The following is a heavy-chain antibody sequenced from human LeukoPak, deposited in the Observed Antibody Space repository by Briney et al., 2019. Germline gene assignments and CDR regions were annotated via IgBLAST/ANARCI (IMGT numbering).Heavy chain of an antibody. CDR3: ARGRYYDSSGYYFDY. Sequence: ASVKVSCKASGYTFTCYYMHWVRQAPGQGLEWMGWINPNSGGTHYAQKFQGRVTMTRHTSISTAYMELSRLRSDDTAVYYCARGRYYDSSGYYFDYWRQGTLVTVSS. V-gene: IGHV1-2*02. CDR1: GYTFTCYY. J-gene: IGHJ4*02. D-gene: IGHD3-22*01. CDR2: INPNSGGT.